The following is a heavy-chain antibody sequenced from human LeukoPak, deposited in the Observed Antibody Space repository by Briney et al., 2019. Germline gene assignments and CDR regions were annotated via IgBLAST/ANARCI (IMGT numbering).Heavy chain of an antibody. CDR3: AKTVTTWAFDY. CDR1: GFTFSAHF. CDR2: ISINGDET. V-gene: IGHV3-64D*06. D-gene: IGHD4-17*01. J-gene: IGHJ4*02. Sequence: PGGSLRLSCSASGFTFSAHFMHWVRQAPGKGLEYVSSISINGDETFYAESVKGRFTVSRDNSKNTLYLQLSSLRVEDTAIYYCAKTVTTWAFDYWGQGTLVTVSS.